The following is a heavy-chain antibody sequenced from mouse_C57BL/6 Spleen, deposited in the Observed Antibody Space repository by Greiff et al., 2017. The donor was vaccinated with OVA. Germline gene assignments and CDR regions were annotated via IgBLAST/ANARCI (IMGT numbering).Heavy chain of an antibody. CDR1: GYTFTSYW. J-gene: IGHJ1*03. CDR3: ARGGLSWYFDV. V-gene: IGHV1-72*01. D-gene: IGHD3-3*01. Sequence: QVQLKQPGAELVKPGASVKLSCKASGYTFTSYWMHWVKQRPGRGLEWIGRIDPNSGGTKYNEKFKSKATLTVDKPSSIAYMQLSSLASEDSAVYYCARGGLSWYFDVWGTGTTVTVSS. CDR2: IDPNSGGT.